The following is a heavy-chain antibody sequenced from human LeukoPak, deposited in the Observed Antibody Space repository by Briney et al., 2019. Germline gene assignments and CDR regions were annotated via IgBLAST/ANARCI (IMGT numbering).Heavy chain of an antibody. CDR1: GFTFSSYA. D-gene: IGHD3-22*01. Sequence: GGSLRFSCAASGFTFSSYAMSWVRQARGKGLEWVSAISGSGGSTYYGDSVKGRVTISRDNSKNTLYLQMNSLRAEDTAVYYCANQRVLIAPSWIDYWGQGTLVTVSS. CDR2: ISGSGGST. CDR3: ANQRVLIAPSWIDY. J-gene: IGHJ4*02. V-gene: IGHV3-23*01.